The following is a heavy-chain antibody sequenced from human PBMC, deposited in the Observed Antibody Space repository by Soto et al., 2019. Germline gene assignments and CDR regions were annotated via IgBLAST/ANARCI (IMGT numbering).Heavy chain of an antibody. CDR1: GGSISSYY. CDR3: ARDNGYNYGYYRWFDP. Sequence: SETLSLTCIVSGGSISSYYWSWIRQPPGKGLEWIGYIFYSGSTNYNPSLKSRVAMSVDTSKNQFSLKLSSVTAADTAVYYCARDNGYNYGYYRWFDPWGQGTLVTVSS. V-gene: IGHV4-59*01. CDR2: IFYSGST. D-gene: IGHD5-18*01. J-gene: IGHJ5*02.